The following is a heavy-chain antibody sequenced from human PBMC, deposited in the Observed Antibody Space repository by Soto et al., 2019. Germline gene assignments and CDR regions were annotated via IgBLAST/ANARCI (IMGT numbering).Heavy chain of an antibody. Sequence: EVQLVESGGGLVKPGGSLRLSCAASGFTFSTYTMNWVRQAPGKGLEWVSSITSSSGYIYYADSVKGRFTISRDNAENSLYLQMNSLRAEDTAVYYGARVSGYYYGMDVWGQGTTVTVSS. V-gene: IGHV3-21*02. CDR2: ITSSSGYI. CDR1: GFTFSTYT. D-gene: IGHD3-10*01. CDR3: ARVSGYYYGMDV. J-gene: IGHJ6*02.